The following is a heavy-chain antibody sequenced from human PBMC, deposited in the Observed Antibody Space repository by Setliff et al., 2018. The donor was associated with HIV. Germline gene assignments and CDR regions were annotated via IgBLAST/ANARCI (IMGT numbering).Heavy chain of an antibody. V-gene: IGHV4-39*01. CDR2: ILDGRVT. CDR3: ARPHSGRGGGAYFDP. Sequence: SETLSLTCTVSGGSVTSGHYYWGWIRQAPGKGLERIGNILDGRVTSFNPSLRGRVTISVDASKNQVSLKLRSVTAADSAVYNCARPHSGRGGGAYFDPWGQGILVTVSS. J-gene: IGHJ5*02. D-gene: IGHD6-19*01. CDR1: GGSVTSGHYY.